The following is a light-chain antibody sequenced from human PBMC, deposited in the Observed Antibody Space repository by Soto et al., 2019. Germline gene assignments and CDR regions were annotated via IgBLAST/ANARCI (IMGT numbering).Light chain of an antibody. Sequence: IPLTQSPSSLSASVGDRVTITCRASQAISGFLVWYQQNPGQAPKLLIYGASTLQSGVPSRFSGSGSGTDFTLTISSLQPADFATYYCQQFKSYPYTFGQGTKLEIK. V-gene: IGKV1-9*01. CDR3: QQFKSYPYT. J-gene: IGKJ2*01. CDR1: QAISGF. CDR2: GAS.